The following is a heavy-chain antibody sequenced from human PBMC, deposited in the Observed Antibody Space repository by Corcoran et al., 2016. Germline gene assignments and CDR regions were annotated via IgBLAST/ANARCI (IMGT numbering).Heavy chain of an antibody. Sequence: EVQLVESGGGLEQPGGSLRLSCVASGFTFRSYSMNWVRQAPGKGLEWISYISSGSSTIYYADSVKGRFTISRDNARNSLYLQMISMRDEETAVYYGASDGAGGYDSVYGLDVWGQGTTVTVSS. CDR2: ISSGSSTI. D-gene: IGHD3-16*01. V-gene: IGHV3-48*02. CDR1: GFTFRSYS. CDR3: ASDGAGGYDSVYGLDV. J-gene: IGHJ6*02.